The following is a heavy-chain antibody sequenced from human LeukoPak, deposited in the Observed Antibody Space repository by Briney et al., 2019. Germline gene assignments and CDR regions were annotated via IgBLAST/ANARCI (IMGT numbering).Heavy chain of an antibody. CDR1: GFTVSTNY. V-gene: IGHV3-53*04. Sequence: GGSLRLSCVASGFTVSTNYMSWVRQAPGKGLEWVSVVYSGGITYYADSVKGRFSISRHDSKNTVYLQMNSLRAEDTALYYCARVAPGYTYAYGAPYYFDNWGQGTLVTVSS. J-gene: IGHJ4*02. D-gene: IGHD5-18*01. CDR2: VYSGGIT. CDR3: ARVAPGYTYAYGAPYYFDN.